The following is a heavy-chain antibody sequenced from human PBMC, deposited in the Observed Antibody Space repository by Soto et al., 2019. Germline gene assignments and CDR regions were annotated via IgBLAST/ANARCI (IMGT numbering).Heavy chain of an antibody. CDR2: IIPIFGTA. Sequence: QVQLVQSGAEVKKPGSSVKVSCKASGGTFSSYAISWVRQAPGQGLEWMGGIIPIFGTANYAQKFQGRVRIXXEXSXXTGYMELSSVRSEDTAVYYCASDRGIAADGGVFDYWGQGTLVTVSS. J-gene: IGHJ4*02. V-gene: IGHV1-69*12. CDR3: ASDRGIAADGGVFDY. D-gene: IGHD6-25*01. CDR1: GGTFSSYA.